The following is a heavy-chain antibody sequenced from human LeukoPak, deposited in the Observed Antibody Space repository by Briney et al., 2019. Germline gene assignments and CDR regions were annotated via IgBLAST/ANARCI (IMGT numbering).Heavy chain of an antibody. CDR1: GYTFTDYY. D-gene: IGHD5-12*01. J-gene: IGHJ4*02. CDR2: INPTIAGT. CDR3: ARGPGGFTGYHGELPDY. V-gene: IGHV1-2*02. Sequence: ASGKISCKGSGYTFTDYYMHGVRQTPGQGLECIGWINPTIAGTNYAQQIQGRVAMRRDPSISTAYMKLSRLRSDDTAVFYCARGPGGFTGYHGELPDYWGQGTLVTVSS.